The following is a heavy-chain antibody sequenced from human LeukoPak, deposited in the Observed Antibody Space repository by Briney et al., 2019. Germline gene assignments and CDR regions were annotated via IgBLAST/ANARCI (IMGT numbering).Heavy chain of an antibody. CDR3: ARDSRSSWYRGYYYYYCMDV. CDR2: IIPIFGTA. CDR1: GGTFSSYA. Sequence: SVKVSCKASGGTFSSYAISWVRQAPGQGLEWMGGIIPIFGTANYAQKFQGRVTITTDESTSTAYMELSSLRSEDTAVYYCARDSRSSWYRGYYYYYCMDVWGKGTTVTVSS. D-gene: IGHD6-13*01. V-gene: IGHV1-69*05. J-gene: IGHJ6*03.